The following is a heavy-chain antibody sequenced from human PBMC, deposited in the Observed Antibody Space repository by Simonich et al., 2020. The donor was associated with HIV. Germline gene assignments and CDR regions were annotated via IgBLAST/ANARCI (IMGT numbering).Heavy chain of an antibody. CDR1: GYTFTGQY. CDR2: INPNRGGT. CDR3: AKSDTPMGEAFDI. V-gene: IGHV1-2*02. Sequence: QVQLVQSGAEVKKPGASVKVSCKASGYTFTGQYMHWVRQAPGQGVEWMGWINPNRGGTNYAQKLQGRVTVTRDTSISTAYMELSRLRSDDTAVYYCAKSDTPMGEAFDIWGQGTMVTVSS. J-gene: IGHJ3*02. D-gene: IGHD5-18*01.